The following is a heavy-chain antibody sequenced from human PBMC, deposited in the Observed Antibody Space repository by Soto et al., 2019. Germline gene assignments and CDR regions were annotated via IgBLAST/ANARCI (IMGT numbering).Heavy chain of an antibody. CDR1: GFTFSTYT. D-gene: IGHD1-26*01. J-gene: IGHJ4*02. CDR3: VREDGKVGTNSAFDY. Sequence: GGSLRLSCASSGFTFSTYTMNWVRQAPGKGLEWVSSINGRGNYIYYAESVKGRFTISRDNAKNSLYLQMDRLRAEDTALYYCVREDGKVGTNSAFDYWGRGALVTVSS. CDR2: INGRGNYI. V-gene: IGHV3-21*01.